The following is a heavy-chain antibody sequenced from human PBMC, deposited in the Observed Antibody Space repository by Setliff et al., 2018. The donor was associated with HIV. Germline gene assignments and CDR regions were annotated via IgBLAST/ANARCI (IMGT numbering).Heavy chain of an antibody. J-gene: IGHJ4*02. CDR1: GGSFSGYY. V-gene: IGHV4-34*01. CDR3: ARSRHHEANPFDY. Sequence: PSETLSLTCAVYGGSFSGYYWSWIRQPPGKGLEWIGEINHSGSTNYNPPLKSRVTISVDTSKNQFSLKLSSVTAADTAVHYCARSRHHEANPFDYWGQGTLVTVSS. CDR2: INHSGST.